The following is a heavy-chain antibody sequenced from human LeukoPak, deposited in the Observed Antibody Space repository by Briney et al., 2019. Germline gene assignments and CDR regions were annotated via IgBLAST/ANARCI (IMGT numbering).Heavy chain of an antibody. CDR3: ASSDVVVTAIPVY. CDR1: GFTFSSYA. V-gene: IGHV4-39*01. J-gene: IGHJ4*02. CDR2: IYYSGST. Sequence: GSLRLSCAASGFTFSSYAMSWVRQPPGKGLEWIGSIYYSGSTYYNPSLKSRVTISVDTSKNQFSLKLSSVTAADTAVYYCASSDVVVTAIPVYWGQGTLVTVSS. D-gene: IGHD2-21*02.